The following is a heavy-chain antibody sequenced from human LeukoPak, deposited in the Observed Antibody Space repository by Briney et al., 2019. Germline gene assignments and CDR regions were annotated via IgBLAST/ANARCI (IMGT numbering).Heavy chain of an antibody. CDR2: IYYSGST. Sequence: SETLSLTCTVSGGSISSSSYYWGWIRQPPGTGLEWIGSIYYSGSTYYNPSLKSRVTISVDTSKNQFSLKLSSVTAADTAVYYCARGRPFITRRKGFDPWGQGTLVTVSS. CDR3: ARGRPFITRRKGFDP. CDR1: GGSISSSSYY. J-gene: IGHJ5*02. D-gene: IGHD3-22*01. V-gene: IGHV4-39*07.